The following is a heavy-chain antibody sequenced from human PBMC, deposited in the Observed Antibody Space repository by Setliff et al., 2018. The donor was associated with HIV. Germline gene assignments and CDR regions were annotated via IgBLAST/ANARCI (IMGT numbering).Heavy chain of an antibody. CDR1: GFTFSGYW. CDR3: AREGGRCTSVRCYTPDY. D-gene: IGHD2-2*02. V-gene: IGHV3-7*01. Sequence: GGSLRLSCAASGFTFSGYWMSWVRQAPGKGLEWVANIKQDGSVKFYVDSVKGRFTISRDNAKNSLYLEMNSLRAEDTAVYYCAREGGRCTSVRCYTPDYWGQGTLVTVSS. CDR2: IKQDGSVK. J-gene: IGHJ4*02.